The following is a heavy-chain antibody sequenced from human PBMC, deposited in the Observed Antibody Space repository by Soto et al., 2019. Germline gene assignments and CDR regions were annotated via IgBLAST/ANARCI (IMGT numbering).Heavy chain of an antibody. Sequence: EVQLVESGGGLVQPGGSLRLSCAASGFTFSTYEMNWVRQAPGKGLEWVSFFSGSSGTIFYADSVKGRFTISGDNAKNSLYLQMISLRAADTAVYYCARGRPSSSYYYYGMDVWGQGTTVTVSS. CDR1: GFTFSTYE. D-gene: IGHD6-6*01. V-gene: IGHV3-48*03. CDR3: ARGRPSSSYYYYGMDV. J-gene: IGHJ6*02. CDR2: FSGSSGTI.